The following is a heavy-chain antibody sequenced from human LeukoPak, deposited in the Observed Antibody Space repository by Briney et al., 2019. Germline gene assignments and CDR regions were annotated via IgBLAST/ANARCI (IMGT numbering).Heavy chain of an antibody. V-gene: IGHV4-4*02. CDR1: GDSITSSNW. D-gene: IGHD2-8*01. CDR3: VANGYYCLDV. Sequence: SETLSLTCAVSGDSITSSNWWSWVRQPPGKGLERIGEIYHSGGTNYNPSLKSRITISVDKSQNQFSLKVDSLTAADTAVYYCVANGYYCLDVWGKGTTVTVSS. J-gene: IGHJ6*03. CDR2: IYHSGGT.